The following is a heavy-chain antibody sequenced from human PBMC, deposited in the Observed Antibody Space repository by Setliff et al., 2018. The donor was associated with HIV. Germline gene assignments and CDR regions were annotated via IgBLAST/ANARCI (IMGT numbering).Heavy chain of an antibody. CDR2: IYYSGST. CDR3: ARAMNHYGSGTFEYYYYMDV. CDR1: GGSVHSGSYY. Sequence: SETLSLTCTVSGGSVHSGSYYWSWIRQPPGKGLEWIGYIYYSGSTYYNPSLKSRLTISVDTSKNQFSLKLSAVTAADTAVYYCARAMNHYGSGTFEYYYYMDVWGKGTTVTVSS. V-gene: IGHV4-61*01. D-gene: IGHD3-10*01. J-gene: IGHJ6*03.